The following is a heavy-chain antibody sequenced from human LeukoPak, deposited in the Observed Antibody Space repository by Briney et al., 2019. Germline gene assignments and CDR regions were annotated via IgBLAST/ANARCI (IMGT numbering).Heavy chain of an antibody. D-gene: IGHD6-19*01. Sequence: SETLSLTCTVSGGSISSYYWSWIRQPPGKGLEWIGYIYYSGSTNYNPSLKSRVTISVDTSKNQFSLKLNSVTAADTAVYYCARDRDSSGWLSNWGQGTLVTVSS. CDR1: GGSISSYY. V-gene: IGHV4-59*01. CDR3: ARDRDSSGWLSN. CDR2: IYYSGST. J-gene: IGHJ4*02.